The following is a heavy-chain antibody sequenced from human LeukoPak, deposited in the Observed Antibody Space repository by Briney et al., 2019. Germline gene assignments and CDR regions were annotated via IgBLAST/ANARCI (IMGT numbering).Heavy chain of an antibody. D-gene: IGHD4-11*01. CDR3: AKDLYSNYGPADY. Sequence: GGSLRLSCAASGFTFKIHAMSWVRQAPGKGLEWVSRIDDSGVIRSYADSVKGRFTISRDNSKMTLTLQMNSLRAEDTAVYYCAKDLYSNYGPADYWGQGNLVTVSS. V-gene: IGHV3-23*01. CDR2: IDDSGVIR. CDR1: GFTFKIHA. J-gene: IGHJ4*02.